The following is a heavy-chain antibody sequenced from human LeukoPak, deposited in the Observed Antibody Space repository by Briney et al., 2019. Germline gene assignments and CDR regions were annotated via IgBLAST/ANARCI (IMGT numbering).Heavy chain of an antibody. CDR3: VRGFDGYYGSDI. D-gene: IGHD5-24*01. CDR1: GFTFMTYW. CDR2: INKDRSEI. V-gene: IGHV3-7*05. J-gene: IGHJ3*02. Sequence: HPGGSLRLSCEASGFTFMTYWMNWVRQAPGKGLEWVANINKDRSEIYYVDSVRGRFTISRDNAKSSLSLPSVYLQMNSLRVEDTAVYYCVRGFDGYYGSDIWGRGTMVTVSS.